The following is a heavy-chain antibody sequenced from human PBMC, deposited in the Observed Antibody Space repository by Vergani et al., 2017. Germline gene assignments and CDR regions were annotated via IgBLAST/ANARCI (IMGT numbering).Heavy chain of an antibody. J-gene: IGHJ5*02. Sequence: QVQLQESGPGLMKPSETLSLTCTVSGDSISSYYWTWIRQPPGKGQEWIGYIYHSGSTNYNPSLKSRVTMSVDTSKNQFSLKLSSVTAADTAVYYCAREGIVGATDWFDPWGQGTLVTVSS. CDR3: AREGIVGATDWFDP. D-gene: IGHD1-26*01. CDR2: IYHSGST. CDR1: GDSISSYY. V-gene: IGHV4-59*12.